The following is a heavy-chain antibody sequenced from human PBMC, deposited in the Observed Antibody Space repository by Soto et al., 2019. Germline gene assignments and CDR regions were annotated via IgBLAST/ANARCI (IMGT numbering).Heavy chain of an antibody. V-gene: IGHV3-48*01. CDR2: ISSSSSTV. CDR3: ARSPFDY. CDR1: GFTISSYI. Sequence: GGSMRVSCTVSGFTISSYIRNWVRQAPGKGLEWVSYISSSSSTVYYADSVKGRFTISRDNAKNSLYLQMNGLRAEDTALYYCARSPFDYWGQGTLVTVSS. J-gene: IGHJ4*02.